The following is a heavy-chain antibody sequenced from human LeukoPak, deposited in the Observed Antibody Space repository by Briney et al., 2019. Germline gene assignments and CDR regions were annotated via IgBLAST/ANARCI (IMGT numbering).Heavy chain of an antibody. D-gene: IGHD3-22*01. CDR1: GFTFSSYS. CDR2: ISSSSSTI. V-gene: IGHV3-48*04. Sequence: PGGSLRLPCAASGFTFSSYSMNWVRQAPGKGLEWVSYISSSSSTIYYADSVKGRFTISRDNAKNSLYLQMNSLRAEDTAVYYCARGPGHFYDSSGYEKGDFWGQGTLVTVSS. J-gene: IGHJ4*02. CDR3: ARGPGHFYDSSGYEKGDF.